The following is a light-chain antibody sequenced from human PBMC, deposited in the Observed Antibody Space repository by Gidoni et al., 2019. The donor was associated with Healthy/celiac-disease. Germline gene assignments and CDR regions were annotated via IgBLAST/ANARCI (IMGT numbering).Light chain of an antibody. CDR2: DVS. Sequence: QSALTQPASVSGSPGQSITISCTGTSSDVGSYNLVSWYQQPPGKAPKLMIYDVSKRPSGVSNRFSGSKSGNTASLTISGLQAEDEADYYCCSYAGSSTLYVFGTGTKVTVL. J-gene: IGLJ1*01. V-gene: IGLV2-23*02. CDR3: CSYAGSSTLYV. CDR1: SSDVGSYNL.